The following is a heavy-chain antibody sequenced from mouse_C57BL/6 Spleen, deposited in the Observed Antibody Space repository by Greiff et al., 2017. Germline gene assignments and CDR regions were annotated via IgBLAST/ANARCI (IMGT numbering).Heavy chain of an antibody. CDR1: GFNIKDYY. D-gene: IGHD1-1*01. CDR2: IDPEDGDT. CDR3: TTGDYGSSYGWYFDV. V-gene: IGHV14-1*01. Sequence: VQLQQSGAELVRPGASVKLSCTASGFNIKDYYMHWVKQRPEQGLEWIGRIDPEDGDTEYAPKFQGKATMTADTSSHTAYLQVSSLTSEVTAVYYCTTGDYGSSYGWYFDVWGTGTTVTVSS. J-gene: IGHJ1*03.